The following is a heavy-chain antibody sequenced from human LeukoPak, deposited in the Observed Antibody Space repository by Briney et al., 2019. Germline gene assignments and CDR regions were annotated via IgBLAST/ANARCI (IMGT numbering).Heavy chain of an antibody. V-gene: IGHV3-33*01. CDR3: ARDGERYYGMDV. CDR1: GFTFSSYG. D-gene: IGHD4-17*01. Sequence: PGGSLRLSCAASGFTFSSYGMHWVRQAPGKGLEWVAVIWYDGSNKYYADSVKGRFTISRDNSENTLYLQMNSLRAEDTAVYYCARDGERYYGMDVWGQGTTVTVSS. J-gene: IGHJ6*02. CDR2: IWYDGSNK.